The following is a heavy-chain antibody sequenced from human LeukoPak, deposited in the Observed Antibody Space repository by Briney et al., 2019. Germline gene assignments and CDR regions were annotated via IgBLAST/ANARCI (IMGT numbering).Heavy chain of an antibody. CDR3: AKDWEQYYYDSSGYFDY. CDR1: GFIFNSYL. CDR2: ISGSGGST. J-gene: IGHJ4*02. V-gene: IGHV3-23*01. Sequence: PGGSLRLSCAASGFIFNSYLMSWVRQVPGQGLEWVSTISGSGGSTYYADSVKGRFTISRDNSKNTLYLQMNSLRAEDTAVYYCAKDWEQYYYDSSGYFDYWGQGTLVTVSS. D-gene: IGHD3-22*01.